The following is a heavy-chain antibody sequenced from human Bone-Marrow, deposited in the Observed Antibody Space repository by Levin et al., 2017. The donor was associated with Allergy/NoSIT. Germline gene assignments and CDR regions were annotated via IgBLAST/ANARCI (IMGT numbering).Heavy chain of an antibody. CDR2: ISGSGTST. CDR1: GFTFSSYA. D-gene: IGHD6-19*01. V-gene: IGHV3-23*01. Sequence: GGSVRLSCAASGFTFSSYAMSWVRQAPGKGLDWVSAISGSGTSTYYADSVKGRFTISRDNSMTTLYLQMNSLRAEDTAVYYCAKGAGWVAGAVALIWGQGTLVTVSS. J-gene: IGHJ4*02. CDR3: AKGAGWVAGAVALI.